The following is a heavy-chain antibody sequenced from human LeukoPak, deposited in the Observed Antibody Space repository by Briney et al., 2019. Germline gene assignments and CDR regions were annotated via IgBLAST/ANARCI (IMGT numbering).Heavy chain of an antibody. D-gene: IGHD4-11*01. J-gene: IGHJ6*02. CDR1: GGSISGSSYY. CDR3: ARVSTVTTARNYYYGMDV. CDR2: IYYSGST. V-gene: IGHV4-61*05. Sequence: TPSETLSLTCTVSGGSISGSSYYWGWIRQPPGQGLEWIGYIYYSGSTNYNPSLKSRVTISVDTSKNQFSLKLSSVTAADTAVYYCARVSTVTTARNYYYGMDVWGQGTTVTVSS.